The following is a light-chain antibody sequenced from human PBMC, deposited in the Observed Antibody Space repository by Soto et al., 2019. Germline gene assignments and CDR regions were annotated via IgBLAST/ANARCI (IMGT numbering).Light chain of an antibody. J-gene: IGKJ1*01. CDR1: QTISNW. V-gene: IGKV1-5*01. CDR2: AAS. CDR3: QQYNSYS. Sequence: DIQITQSPSTLSASVGDRVTITCRASQTISNWLAWYQQKPGKAPKLLIYAASSLQSGVPSRFSGSGSGTEFTLTISSLQPDDFATYYCQQYNSYSFGQGTKVDIK.